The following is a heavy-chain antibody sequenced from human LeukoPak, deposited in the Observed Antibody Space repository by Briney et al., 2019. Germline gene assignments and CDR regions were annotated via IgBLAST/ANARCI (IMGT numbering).Heavy chain of an antibody. J-gene: IGHJ3*01. CDR3: AKDSFIVVRGVGSDDGFAV. V-gene: IGHV3-23*01. D-gene: IGHD3-10*01. CDR2: VGESVHTT. CDR1: GFTIATYG. Sequence: GGSLRLSCVASGFTIATYGMSWVRQAPGKGLEWVSVVGESVHTTHYADSVKGRFFIARDNSKNTVHLEMNSLRAEDTAVYYCAKDSFIVVRGVGSDDGFAVWGQGTMVTVSS.